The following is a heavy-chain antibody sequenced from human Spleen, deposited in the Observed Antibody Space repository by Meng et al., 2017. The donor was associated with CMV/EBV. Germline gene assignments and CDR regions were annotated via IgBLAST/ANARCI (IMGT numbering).Heavy chain of an antibody. J-gene: IGHJ4*02. D-gene: IGHD7-27*01. Sequence: LCVSCAASGLTCTTFWIHWVRQAPGKGLEWVSHIFAEDDSARYADSVKGRFTVSRDNARNRVYLQMNSLRVDDTAVYYCLRDRPHWERGQGTLVTVSS. V-gene: IGHV3-74*01. CDR1: GLTCTTFW. CDR2: IFAEDDSA. CDR3: LRDRPHWE.